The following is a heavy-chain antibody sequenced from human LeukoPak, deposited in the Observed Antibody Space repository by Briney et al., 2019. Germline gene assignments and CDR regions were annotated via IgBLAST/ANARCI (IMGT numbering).Heavy chain of an antibody. CDR2: IYYSGST. D-gene: IGHD3-22*01. V-gene: IGHV4-59*01. J-gene: IGHJ5*02. Sequence: PSETLSLTCTVSGGSISSYYWSWIWQPPGKGLEWIGYIYYSGSTNYNPSLKSRVTISVDTSKNQFSLKLSSVTAADTAVYYCARVDYYDSSGYYFNNWFDPWGQGTLVTVSS. CDR3: ARVDYYDSSGYYFNNWFDP. CDR1: GGSISSYY.